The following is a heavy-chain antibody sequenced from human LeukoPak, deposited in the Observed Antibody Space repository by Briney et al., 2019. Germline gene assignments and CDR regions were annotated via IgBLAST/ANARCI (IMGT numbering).Heavy chain of an antibody. D-gene: IGHD3-22*01. CDR3: AKAGGDPTYYYDSQGDYFDY. Sequence: GGSLRLSCAASGFTFSSYAMSWVRQAPGKGLEWVSAISGSGGSTYYADSVKGRFTISRDNSKNTLYLQMNSLRAEDTAVYYCAKAGGDPTYYYDSQGDYFDYWGQGTLVTVSS. CDR1: GFTFSSYA. J-gene: IGHJ4*02. V-gene: IGHV3-23*01. CDR2: ISGSGGST.